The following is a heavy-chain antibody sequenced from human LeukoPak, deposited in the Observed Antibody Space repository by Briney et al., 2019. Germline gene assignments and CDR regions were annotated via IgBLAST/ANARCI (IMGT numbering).Heavy chain of an antibody. Sequence: GGSLRLSCAASGFTFSNYVMSWVRQAPGKGLEWVSYINHNGEMIFYPDFVKGRFTISRDNAKNSLYLQMYSLRDEDTAVYYCARDNDWAFHYWGQGTLVTVSS. CDR2: INHNGEMI. V-gene: IGHV3-48*02. CDR3: ARDNDWAFHY. CDR1: GFTFSNYV. D-gene: IGHD3-9*01. J-gene: IGHJ4*02.